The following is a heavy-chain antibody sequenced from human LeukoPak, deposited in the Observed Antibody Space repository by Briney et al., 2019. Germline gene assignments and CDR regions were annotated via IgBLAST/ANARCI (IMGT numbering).Heavy chain of an antibody. D-gene: IGHD3-3*01. CDR3: ARGVRDFWSGYHYYFDY. Sequence: PSETLSLTCTVSGGSISSYYWSWIRQPPGKGLEWIGYIYYSGRTNYNPSLKSRVTISVDTSKNQFSLKLSSVTAADTAVYYCARGVRDFWSGYHYYFDYWGQGTLVTVSS. CDR1: GGSISSYY. CDR2: IYYSGRT. V-gene: IGHV4-59*08. J-gene: IGHJ4*02.